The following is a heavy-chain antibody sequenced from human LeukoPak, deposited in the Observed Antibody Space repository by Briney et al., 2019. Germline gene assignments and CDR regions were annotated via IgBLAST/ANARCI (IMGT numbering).Heavy chain of an antibody. D-gene: IGHD3-10*01. CDR3: AKDYGSGSYYYYYYYGMDV. CDR2: INPNSGGT. V-gene: IGHV1-2*02. Sequence: GASVKVSCKASGYTFTGYYMHWVRQAPGQGLEWMGWINPNSGGTNYAQKFQGRVTMTRDTSISTAYMELSRRRSDDTAVYYCAKDYGSGSYYYYYYYGMDVWGQGTTVTVSS. CDR1: GYTFTGYY. J-gene: IGHJ6*02.